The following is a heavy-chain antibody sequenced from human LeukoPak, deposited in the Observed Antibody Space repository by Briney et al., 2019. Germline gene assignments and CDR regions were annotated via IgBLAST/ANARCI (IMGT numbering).Heavy chain of an antibody. Sequence: GSLRLSCAASGFTFSSYAMTWVRQAPGKGLEWIGSIYHSGSTYYNPSLKSRVTISVDTSKNQFSLKLSSVTAADTAVYYCARVTGDGGYWGQGTLVTVSS. J-gene: IGHJ4*02. CDR2: IYHSGST. V-gene: IGHV4-38-2*01. CDR1: GFTFSSYA. CDR3: ARVTGDGGY. D-gene: IGHD4-23*01.